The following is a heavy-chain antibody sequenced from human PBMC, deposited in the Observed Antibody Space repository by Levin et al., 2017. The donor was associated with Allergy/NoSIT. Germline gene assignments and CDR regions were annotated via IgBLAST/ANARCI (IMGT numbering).Heavy chain of an antibody. CDR3: ARACCYNYYYMDV. Sequence: SGGSLRLSCAASGFTFSNYAMHWVRQAPGKGLEWVAVISYDGSNKYYADSVKGRFTISRDNSKNTLYLQMNSLTSEDTAVYYCARACCYNYYYMDVWGKGTTVTVSS. D-gene: IGHD2-15*01. V-gene: IGHV3-30-3*01. CDR2: ISYDGSNK. CDR1: GFTFSNYA. J-gene: IGHJ6*03.